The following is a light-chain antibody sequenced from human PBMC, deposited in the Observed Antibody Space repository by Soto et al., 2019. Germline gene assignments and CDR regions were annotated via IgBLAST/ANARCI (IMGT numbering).Light chain of an antibody. J-gene: IGLJ1*01. CDR2: DVS. V-gene: IGLV2-11*01. CDR1: TSDLGTYDY. Sequence: QSALTQPRSVSGSPGQSVTISCTGTTSDLGTYDYVSWYQQHPGKAPKLIIYDVSKRPSGVPDRFSGSKSGYTASLTISGLQLEDEADYSCCSYAGSYTFVFGPGTKLTVL. CDR3: CSYAGSYTFV.